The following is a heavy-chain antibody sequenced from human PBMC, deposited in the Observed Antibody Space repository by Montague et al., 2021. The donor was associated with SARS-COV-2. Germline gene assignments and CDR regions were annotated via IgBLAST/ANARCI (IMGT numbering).Heavy chain of an antibody. Sequence: SETLSLTCASHGWCFSGYYWKWIRQPPRKAREWFGEINHSGSTNYNPSLKSRVTMSVDTSKNQFSLKLSSVTAADTAVYYCARGARQGYGFRLGSFDSWGQGTLVTVSS. V-gene: IGHV4-34*01. D-gene: IGHD3-10*01. J-gene: IGHJ4*02. CDR2: INHSGST. CDR3: ARGARQGYGFRLGSFDS. CDR1: GWCFSGYY.